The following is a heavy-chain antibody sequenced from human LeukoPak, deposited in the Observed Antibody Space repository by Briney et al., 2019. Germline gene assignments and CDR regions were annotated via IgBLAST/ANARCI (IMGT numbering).Heavy chain of an antibody. CDR1: GGSISSSGYY. Sequence: SETLSLTCTVSGGSISSSGYYWGWIRQPPGKGLEWIGSIYYSGSTTYNPSLKSRVTISVDTSKNQFSLKLSSVTATDTAVYYCARHLGSTGYSSLHHWGQGTLVTVSS. CDR3: ARHLGSTGYSSLHH. D-gene: IGHD3-22*01. V-gene: IGHV4-39*01. J-gene: IGHJ5*02. CDR2: IYYSGST.